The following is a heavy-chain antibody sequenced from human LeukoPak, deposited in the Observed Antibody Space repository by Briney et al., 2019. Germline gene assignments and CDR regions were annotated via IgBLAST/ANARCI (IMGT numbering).Heavy chain of an antibody. Sequence: PSETLSLTCTVSGGSISSSSYYWGWIRQPPGKGLEWIGSIYYSGSTYYNASLKSRVTISVDTSKNQFSLRLSSVTAADTAVYYCARMGYATAIGYWGQGTLVTVSS. CDR1: GGSISSSSYY. CDR3: ARMGYATAIGY. V-gene: IGHV4-39*01. CDR2: IYYSGST. J-gene: IGHJ4*02. D-gene: IGHD2-8*01.